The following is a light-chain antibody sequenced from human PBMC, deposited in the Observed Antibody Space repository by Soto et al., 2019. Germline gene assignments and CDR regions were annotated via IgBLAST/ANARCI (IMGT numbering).Light chain of an antibody. J-gene: IGKJ4*01. CDR2: VAS. CDR1: QSVSSSY. V-gene: IGKV3-20*01. CDR3: QQYGSSPRVT. Sequence: EIVLTQSPGTLSLSPGERATLSCRASQSVSSSYLAWYQQKPGQAPRLLIYVASSRATGIPDRFSGSGSGTDFTLTISQLEPEDFAVYYCQQYGSSPRVTFGGGTKVDIK.